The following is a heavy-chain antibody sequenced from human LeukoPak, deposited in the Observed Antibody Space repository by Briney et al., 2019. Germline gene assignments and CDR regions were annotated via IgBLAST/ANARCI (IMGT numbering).Heavy chain of an antibody. J-gene: IGHJ4*02. V-gene: IGHV4-39*07. D-gene: IGHD6-13*01. CDR3: AREGQTIAAAATGY. Sequence: PSETLSLTCTVSGGSISSSSYYWGWIRQPPGKGLEWIGSIYYSGSTYYNPSLKSRVTISVDTSKNQFSLKLSSVTAADTAVYYYAREGQTIAAAATGYWGQGTLVTVSS. CDR1: GGSISSSSYY. CDR2: IYYSGST.